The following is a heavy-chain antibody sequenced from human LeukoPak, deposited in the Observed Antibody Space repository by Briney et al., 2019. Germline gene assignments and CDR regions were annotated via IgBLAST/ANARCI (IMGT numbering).Heavy chain of an antibody. V-gene: IGHV4-31*03. CDR1: GVSITKDGYS. J-gene: IGHJ4*02. CDR3: ARHDSGYDYYFDY. Sequence: PSETLSLTCTVSGVSITKDGYSWTWIRQPPGKGLEWIGDISYSGSTKYKPSLKRRLTISGDVSKNQFSLKLSSVTAADTAVYYCARHDSGYDYYFDYWGQGTLVAVSS. CDR2: ISYSGST. D-gene: IGHD5-12*01.